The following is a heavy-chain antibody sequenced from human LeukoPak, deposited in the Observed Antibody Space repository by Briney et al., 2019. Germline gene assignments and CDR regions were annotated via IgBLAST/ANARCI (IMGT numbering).Heavy chain of an antibody. CDR1: GFSVSLNY. CDR3: ARDRVGLLRDY. V-gene: IGHV3-7*01. J-gene: IGHJ4*02. Sequence: GGSLRLSCAASGFSVSLNYMNWVRQAPGKGLEWVANIKQDGSEKYYVDSVKGRFTISRDNAKNSLYLQMNSLRAEDTAVYYCARDRVGLLRDYWGQGTLVTVSS. D-gene: IGHD4-23*01. CDR2: IKQDGSEK.